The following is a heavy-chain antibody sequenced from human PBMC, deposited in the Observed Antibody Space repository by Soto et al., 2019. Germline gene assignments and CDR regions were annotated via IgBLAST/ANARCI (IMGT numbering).Heavy chain of an antibody. CDR1: GFTFSSYG. CDR2: ISCFGSNK. Sequence: GVSLRLSCAASGFTFSSYGMHWVRQSPGKGLEWVAFISCFGSNKYYADSVKGRFTISRDNSTNSLFLRMASLRAEDTATYYCTRDPNLSCVGADCYVYWGQGTPVTVSS. V-gene: IGHV3-30*03. D-gene: IGHD2-21*02. J-gene: IGHJ4*02. CDR3: TRDPNLSCVGADCYVY.